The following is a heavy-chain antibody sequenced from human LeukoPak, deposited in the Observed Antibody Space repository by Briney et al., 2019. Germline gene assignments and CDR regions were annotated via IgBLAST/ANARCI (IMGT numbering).Heavy chain of an antibody. CDR2: TNTDGSDT. D-gene: IGHD2-15*01. CDR3: ARGFSGGHDY. Sequence: GGSLRLSCAASGFTFSSYWMHWVRQAPGKGLVWVSRTNTDGSDTNYADSVKGRFTISRDNAKNTLYLQMNSLRAEDTAVYYCARGFSGGHDYWGQGTLVTVSS. CDR1: GFTFSSYW. J-gene: IGHJ4*02. V-gene: IGHV3-74*01.